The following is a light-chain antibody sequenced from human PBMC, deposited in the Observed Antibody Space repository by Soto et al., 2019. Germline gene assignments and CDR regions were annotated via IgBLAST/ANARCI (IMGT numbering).Light chain of an antibody. CDR3: QQYNNWPPIT. V-gene: IGKV1-17*01. J-gene: IGKJ5*01. Sequence: IQMTQSPSSLSASVGDRVTITCRSSQGIRNDLGWYQQKPGKAPKFLIYAASNLQSGVPSRFSGSGSGTEFTLTISSLQSEDFAVYYCQQYNNWPPITFGQGTRLEI. CDR2: AAS. CDR1: QGIRND.